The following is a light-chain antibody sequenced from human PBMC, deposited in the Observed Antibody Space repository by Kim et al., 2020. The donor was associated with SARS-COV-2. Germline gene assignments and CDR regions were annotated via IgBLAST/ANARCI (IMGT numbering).Light chain of an antibody. Sequence: AAVGDRVTSPCRASRTISNYLHWYQQQPGKAPRLLISAASHLHSGVPSRFSGSGSGTDFALTISSLQPEDFATYFCQQTYGTPPTFGQGTKVDIK. J-gene: IGKJ1*01. V-gene: IGKV1-39*01. CDR2: AAS. CDR3: QQTYGTPPT. CDR1: RTISNY.